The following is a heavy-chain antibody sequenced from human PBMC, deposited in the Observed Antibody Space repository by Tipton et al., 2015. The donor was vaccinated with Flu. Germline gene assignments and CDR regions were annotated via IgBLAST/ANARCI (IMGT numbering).Heavy chain of an antibody. D-gene: IGHD3-22*01. J-gene: IGHJ4*02. CDR3: AREGGYSSGFSRIDF. CDR1: GASISSGGYS. Sequence: TLSLTCSVSGASISSGGYSWSWIRQPPGKGLEWVGYIYHSGTTYYNPSLKSRVIISGDRSKNQFSLKMSAVTAADTAVYCAREGGYSSGFSRIDFWGQGMLVIVSS. CDR2: IYHSGTT. V-gene: IGHV4-30-2*01.